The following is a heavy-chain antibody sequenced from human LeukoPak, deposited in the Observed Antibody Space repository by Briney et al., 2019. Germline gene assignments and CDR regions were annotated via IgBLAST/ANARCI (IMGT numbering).Heavy chain of an antibody. V-gene: IGHV4-34*01. CDR2: INHSGST. CDR3: ASSSITIFGVVSLFDY. D-gene: IGHD3-3*01. J-gene: IGHJ4*02. CDR1: GGSLSGYY. Sequence: SETLSLTCAVYGGSLSGYYWSWIRQPPGKGLEWIGEINHSGSTNYNPSLKSRVTISVDTSKNQFSLKLSSVTAADTAVYYCASSSITIFGVVSLFDYWGQGTLVTVSS.